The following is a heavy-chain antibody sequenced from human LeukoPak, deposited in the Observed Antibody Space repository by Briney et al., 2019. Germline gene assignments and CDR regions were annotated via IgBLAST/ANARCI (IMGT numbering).Heavy chain of an antibody. J-gene: IGHJ2*01. D-gene: IGHD2-21*02. Sequence: PGGSLRLSCAASGFTFSSYAMSWVRQAPGKGLEWVSAISGSGGSTYYADSVKGRFTISRDNSKNTLYLQMNSLRAEDTALYYCARESGVYSGDSRYWYFDLWGRGTQVTVSS. CDR3: ARESGVYSGDSRYWYFDL. V-gene: IGHV3-23*01. CDR1: GFTFSSYA. CDR2: ISGSGGST.